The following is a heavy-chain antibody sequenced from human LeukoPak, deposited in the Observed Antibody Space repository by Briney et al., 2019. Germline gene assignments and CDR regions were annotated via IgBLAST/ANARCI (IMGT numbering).Heavy chain of an antibody. Sequence: GGSLRLSCAASGFTFSNYAMHWVRQAPGKGLEYVSAITGNGGSTYRANSVRGRFTISRDNSKNTVYLQMGSLRAEDTAVYYCARGPSGVFYMDVWGKGTTVTVSS. CDR2: ITGNGGST. V-gene: IGHV3-64*01. D-gene: IGHD3-10*01. J-gene: IGHJ6*03. CDR3: ARGPSGVFYMDV. CDR1: GFTFSNYA.